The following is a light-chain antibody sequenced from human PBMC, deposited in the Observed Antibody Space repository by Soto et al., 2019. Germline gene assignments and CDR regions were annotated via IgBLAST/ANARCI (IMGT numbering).Light chain of an antibody. V-gene: IGLV1-44*01. J-gene: IGLJ1*01. CDR1: SSNIGRNT. Sequence: QSVLTQPPSASGTPGQRVTISCSGSSSNIGRNTVNWYQQLPGTAPKLLIYSNNQRPSGVLDRFSGSKSGTSASLPISGLQSEDEADYYCAAWDDSLNGPVFGTGTKVTVL. CDR2: SNN. CDR3: AAWDDSLNGPV.